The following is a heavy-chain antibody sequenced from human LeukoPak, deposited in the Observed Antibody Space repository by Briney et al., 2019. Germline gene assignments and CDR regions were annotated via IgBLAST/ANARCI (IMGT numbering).Heavy chain of an antibody. CDR1: GYTFPSYG. CDR2: INPYNGNT. Sequence: GASVKVSCKASGYTFPSYGISWVRQAPGQGLEWMGWINPYNGNTDYAQKLQGRVTMTTDTSTSTAYVELRSLRSDDTAVYYCARDRLSAAGGWVLVFDYWGQGTLVTVFS. CDR3: ARDRLSAAGGWVLVFDY. D-gene: IGHD6-19*01. J-gene: IGHJ4*02. V-gene: IGHV1-18*01.